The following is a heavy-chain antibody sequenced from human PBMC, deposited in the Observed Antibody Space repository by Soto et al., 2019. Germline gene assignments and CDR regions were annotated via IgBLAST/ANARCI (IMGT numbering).Heavy chain of an antibody. Sequence: QVQLVQSGAEVRKPGASVTVSCRSSGDSFNDYYIHWVRQAPGQGFEWMGWINPNGGVTKYAQRFQGWVSMTRDTSRRTVYIQLSRLRSDDTAVYYCARESGGATATVDYYYTYMDVWGTGTTVTVSS. CDR2: INPNGGVT. J-gene: IGHJ6*03. V-gene: IGHV1-2*04. D-gene: IGHD5-12*01. CDR3: ARESGGATATVDYYYTYMDV. CDR1: GDSFNDYY.